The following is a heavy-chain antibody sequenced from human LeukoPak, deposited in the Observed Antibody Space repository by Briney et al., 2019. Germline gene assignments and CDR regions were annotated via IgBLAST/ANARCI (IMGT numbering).Heavy chain of an antibody. CDR1: GGTFSSYA. Sequence: SVKVPCKASGGTFSSYAISWVRQAPGQGLEWMGRIIPILGIANYAQKFQGRVTITADKSTSTAYMELSSLRSEDTAVYYCATSSVDYCGNSGFDYWGQGTLATVSS. CDR2: IIPILGIA. J-gene: IGHJ4*02. CDR3: ATSSVDYCGNSGFDY. D-gene: IGHD4-23*01. V-gene: IGHV1-69*04.